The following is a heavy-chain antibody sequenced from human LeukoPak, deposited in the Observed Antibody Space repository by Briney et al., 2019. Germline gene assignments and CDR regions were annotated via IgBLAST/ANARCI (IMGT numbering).Heavy chain of an antibody. D-gene: IGHD1-1*01. Sequence: GGSLRLSCAASGFTFSSYAMSWVREAPARGLEWVSSLRGNGDTFYADSVKGRFTLSRDESRNTVYLQLNNLRVEDTAVYYCVKASWVSNADAVLWGQGTMVTVSS. CDR2: LRGNGDT. CDR3: VKASWVSNADAVL. CDR1: GFTFSSYA. J-gene: IGHJ4*02. V-gene: IGHV3-23*01.